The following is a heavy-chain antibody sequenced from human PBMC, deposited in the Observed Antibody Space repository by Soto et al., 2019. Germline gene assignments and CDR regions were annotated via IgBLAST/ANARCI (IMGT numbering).Heavy chain of an antibody. V-gene: IGHV4-4*02. CDR1: GASVSSANW. J-gene: IGHJ4*02. CDR3: ARHGDYFFDF. CDR2: MHPSGNT. Sequence: QVQLQESGPGLLKPSGTLFLTCAVSGASVSSANWWSWVRQPPGKGLEWIGEMHPSGNTNYNPSLKSRVSVSVDKFKNQLTLHLNSLTAADTAVYFCARHGDYFFDFWGQGTLVTVSS. D-gene: IGHD2-21*01.